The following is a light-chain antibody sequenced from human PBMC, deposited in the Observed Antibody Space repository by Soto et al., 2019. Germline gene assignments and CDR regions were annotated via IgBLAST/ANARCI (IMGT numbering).Light chain of an antibody. CDR1: QDIGRW. V-gene: IGKV1D-12*01. CDR3: RQALSVPVS. Sequence: DIQMTQSPSSVSASVGDRVTIXXRASQDIGRWVAWYQQKPGKVPKLXIYAASILQSGVPSRFSGSGSGTDFTLTINNLQPEDFATYYCRQALSVPVSFGQGTRLDIK. CDR2: AAS. J-gene: IGKJ5*01.